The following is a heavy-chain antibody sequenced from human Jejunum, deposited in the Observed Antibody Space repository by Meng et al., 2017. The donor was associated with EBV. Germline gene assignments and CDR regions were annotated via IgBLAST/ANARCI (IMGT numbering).Heavy chain of an antibody. V-gene: IGHV1-18*01. D-gene: IGHD6-6*01. CDR3: ARDLLTLGSDSSSPDFDD. CDR1: GYTFNNYG. Sequence: QVQLGQSGAEVKKPGASGEVSCKTSGYTFNNYGITWVRQAPGQGLEWMGWISTYYGNTDCAQKFQDRLTMTTDTSTSTAYMELRSLRSDDTAVYYCARDLLTLGSDSSSPDFDDWGQGTLVTVSS. CDR2: ISTYYGNT. J-gene: IGHJ4*02.